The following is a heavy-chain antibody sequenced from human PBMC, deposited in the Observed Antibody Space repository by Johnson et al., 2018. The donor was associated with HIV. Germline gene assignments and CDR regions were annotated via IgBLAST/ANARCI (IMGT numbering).Heavy chain of an antibody. CDR2: ISSSGSTI. CDR3: ARDRRGHLSWSSDAFDI. J-gene: IGHJ3*02. D-gene: IGHD6-13*01. Sequence: MLLVESGGGVVQPGRSLRLSCAASGFTFSSYAMHWVRQAPGKGLEWVSYISSSGSTIYYADSVKGRFTISRDNAKNSLYRQINSLGSGDTAVYYCARDRRGHLSWSSDAFDIWGQGTMVTVSS. V-gene: IGHV3-48*04. CDR1: GFTFSSYA.